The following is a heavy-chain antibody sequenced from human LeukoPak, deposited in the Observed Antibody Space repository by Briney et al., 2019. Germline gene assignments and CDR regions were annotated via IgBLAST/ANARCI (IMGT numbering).Heavy chain of an antibody. V-gene: IGHV4-59*08. D-gene: IGHD2-15*01. Sequence: SETLSLTCTVSGGSLSSYYWSWIRQHPGKRLEWIAYIYYSGSTNYNPSLKSRVTISVDTSKNQFSLKLSSVTAADTAVYYCARYCSGGSCPYAFDMWGQGTMVTVSS. J-gene: IGHJ3*02. CDR1: GGSLSSYY. CDR2: IYYSGST. CDR3: ARYCSGGSCPYAFDM.